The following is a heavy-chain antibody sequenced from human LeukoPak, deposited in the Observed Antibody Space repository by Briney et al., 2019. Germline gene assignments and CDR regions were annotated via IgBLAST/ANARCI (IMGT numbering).Heavy chain of an antibody. Sequence: GGSLRLSCAASGFTFSSYAMHWVRQAPGKGLEWVAVIWYDGSNKYYADSVKGRFTISRDNSKNTLYLQMNSLRAEDTAVYYCARDPDCSSTSCYSFDYWGQGTLVTVSS. CDR3: ARDPDCSSTSCYSFDY. D-gene: IGHD2-2*01. CDR2: IWYDGSNK. V-gene: IGHV3-33*08. J-gene: IGHJ4*02. CDR1: GFTFSSYA.